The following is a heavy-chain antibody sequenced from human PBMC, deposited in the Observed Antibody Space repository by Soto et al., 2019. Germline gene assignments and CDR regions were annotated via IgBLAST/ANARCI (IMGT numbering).Heavy chain of an antibody. CDR1: GGSFSGYY. D-gene: IGHD2-15*01. CDR2: INHSGST. V-gene: IGHV4-34*01. Sequence: SETLSLTCAVYGGSFSGYYWSWIRQPPGKGLEWIGEINHSGSTNYNPSLKSRVTISVDTSKNQFSLKLSSVTAADTAVYYCARGYCSGGSCHNTYFDYWGQGTLVTVSS. CDR3: ARGYCSGGSCHNTYFDY. J-gene: IGHJ4*02.